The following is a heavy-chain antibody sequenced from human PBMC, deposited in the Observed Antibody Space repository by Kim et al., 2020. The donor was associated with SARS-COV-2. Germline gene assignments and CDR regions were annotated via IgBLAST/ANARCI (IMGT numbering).Heavy chain of an antibody. V-gene: IGHV4-34*01. Sequence: SETLSLTCAVYGGSFSGYYWSWIRQPPGKGLEWIGEINHSGSTNYNPSLKSRVIISVDTSKNQFSLSLRSVTAADTAVYFCPGARYYGTGSSNCFDPWG. CDR1: GGSFSGYY. J-gene: IGHJ5*02. D-gene: IGHD3-10*01. CDR2: INHSGST. CDR3: PGARYYGTGSSNCFDP.